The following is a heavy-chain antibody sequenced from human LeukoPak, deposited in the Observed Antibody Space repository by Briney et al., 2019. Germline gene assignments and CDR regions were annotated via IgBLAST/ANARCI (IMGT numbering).Heavy chain of an antibody. CDR3: AKAYDCNGDCYTALDS. CDR2: IGRKSVVT. Sequence: GGSLRLSCGACRFTFNLFTLHWVRQAPGKGLEWVSLIGRKSVVTSYADSVKGRFTISRDNRKQALFLQMDSLRTDDNALYYCAKAYDCNGDCYTALDSWGQGTLVTVS. V-gene: IGHV3-43*01. J-gene: IGHJ4*02. D-gene: IGHD2-21*02. CDR1: RFTFNLFT.